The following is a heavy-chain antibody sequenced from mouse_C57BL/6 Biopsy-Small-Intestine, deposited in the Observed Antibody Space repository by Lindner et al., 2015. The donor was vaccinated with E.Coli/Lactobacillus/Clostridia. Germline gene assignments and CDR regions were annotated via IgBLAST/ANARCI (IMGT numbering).Heavy chain of an antibody. CDR1: GDTFSSYT. CDR3: VSNGLDV. V-gene: IGHV1-74*01. CDR2: IIPILDMT. J-gene: IGHJ1*01. D-gene: IGHD1-1*01. Sequence: SVKVSCKASGDTFSSYTITWVRQAPGQGPEWMGRIIPILDMTNYAQKFQGRVTIIRDTSASTAYMELSSLRSEDTAIYYCVSNGLDVWGQGTTVTVSS.